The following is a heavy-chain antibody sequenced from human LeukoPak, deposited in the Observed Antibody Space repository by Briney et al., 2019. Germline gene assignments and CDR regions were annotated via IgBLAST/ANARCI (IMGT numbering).Heavy chain of an antibody. CDR2: IYYSGST. D-gene: IGHD2-2*01. CDR3: ARLASGYCSSTSCPPIDY. CDR1: GGSISSSSYY. J-gene: IGHJ4*02. V-gene: IGHV4-39*01. Sequence: SETLSLTRTVSGGSISSSSYYWGWIRQPPGKGLEWIGSIYYSGSTYYNPSLKSRVTISVDTSKNQFSLKLSSVTAADTAVYYCARLASGYCSSTSCPPIDYWGQGTLVTVSS.